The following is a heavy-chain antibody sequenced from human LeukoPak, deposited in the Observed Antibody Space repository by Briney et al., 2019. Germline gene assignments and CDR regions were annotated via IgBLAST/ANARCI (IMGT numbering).Heavy chain of an antibody. V-gene: IGHV4-4*07. CDR2: IYTSGST. Sequence: SETLSLTCTVSGGSISSYYWSWIRQPAGKGLEWIGRIYTSGSTNYNPSLKSRVTMSVDTSKNQFSLKPSSVTAADTAVYYCARDIVVPAALRANWFDPWGQGTLVTVSS. CDR1: GGSISSYY. D-gene: IGHD2-2*01. CDR3: ARDIVVPAALRANWFDP. J-gene: IGHJ5*02.